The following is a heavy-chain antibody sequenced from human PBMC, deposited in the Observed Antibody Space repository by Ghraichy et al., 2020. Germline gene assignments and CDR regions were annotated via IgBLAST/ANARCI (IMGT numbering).Heavy chain of an antibody. CDR3: AKDLYSGYDCGLDY. D-gene: IGHD5-12*01. V-gene: IGHV3-9*01. Sequence: GGSLRLSCAASGFTFDDYAMHWVRQAPGKGLEWVSGISWNSGSIGYADSVKGRFTISRDNAKNSLYLQMNSLRAEDTALYYCAKDLYSGYDCGLDYWGQGTLVTISS. J-gene: IGHJ4*02. CDR1: GFTFDDYA. CDR2: ISWNSGSI.